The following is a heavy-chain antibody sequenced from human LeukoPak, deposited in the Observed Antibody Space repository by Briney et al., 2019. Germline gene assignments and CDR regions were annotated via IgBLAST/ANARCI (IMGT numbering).Heavy chain of an antibody. CDR3: ARGPRYYDSIGYYHYYFDF. Sequence: SETLSLTCTVSGGSIRGYYWSWIRQPPGKGLEWIGYIYYSGSTNYSPSLNSRVTMSVDTSKNQFSLKLTSVTAADTAVYHCARGPRYYDSIGYYHYYFDFWGQGTLGTVSS. CDR2: IYYSGST. D-gene: IGHD3-22*01. J-gene: IGHJ4*02. CDR1: GGSIRGYY. V-gene: IGHV4-59*01.